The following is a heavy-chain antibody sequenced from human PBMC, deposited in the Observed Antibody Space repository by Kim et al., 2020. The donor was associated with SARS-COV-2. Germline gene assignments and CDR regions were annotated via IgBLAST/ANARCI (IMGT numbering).Heavy chain of an antibody. CDR3: ATRLQGLVGD. Sequence: SETLSLTCAVYGGSFSGYYWSWIRQPPGKGLEWIGEINHSGSTNYNPSLKSRVTISVDTSKNQFSLKLSSVTAADTAVYYCATRLQGLVGDWGQGTLVTVSS. D-gene: IGHD4-4*01. V-gene: IGHV4-34*01. CDR2: INHSGST. CDR1: GGSFSGYY. J-gene: IGHJ4*02.